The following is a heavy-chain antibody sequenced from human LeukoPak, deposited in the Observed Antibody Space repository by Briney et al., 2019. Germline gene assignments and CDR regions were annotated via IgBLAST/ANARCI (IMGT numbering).Heavy chain of an antibody. CDR1: GGSFSGYY. Sequence: PSETLSLTCAVYGGSFSGYYWSWIRQPPGKGLEWIGEINHSGSTNYNPSLKSRVTISVDTSKNQFSLKLSSVTAADTAVYYCARVGQYSSSPWVRGADYYYYGMDVWGQGTTVTVSS. V-gene: IGHV4-34*01. CDR2: INHSGST. D-gene: IGHD6-6*01. J-gene: IGHJ6*02. CDR3: ARVGQYSSSPWVRGADYYYYGMDV.